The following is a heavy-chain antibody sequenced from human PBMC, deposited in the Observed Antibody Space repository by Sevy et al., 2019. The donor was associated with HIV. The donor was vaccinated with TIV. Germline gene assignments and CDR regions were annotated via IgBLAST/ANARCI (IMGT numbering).Heavy chain of an antibody. D-gene: IGHD3-22*01. CDR3: AKEGGSHYDTSGSFDD. Sequence: GGSLRLSCADSGSTFSNYVMSWVRQAPGKGLEWVSSISGSGDFTYYPDSVKGRFTISRDNSKNTLYLQMNSLRAEDTAVFYCAKEGGSHYDTSGSFDDWGQGTRVTVSS. CDR2: ISGSGDFT. CDR1: GSTFSNYV. J-gene: IGHJ4*02. V-gene: IGHV3-23*01.